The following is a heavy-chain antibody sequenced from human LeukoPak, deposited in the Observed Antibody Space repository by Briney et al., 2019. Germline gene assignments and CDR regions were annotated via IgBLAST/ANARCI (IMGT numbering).Heavy chain of an antibody. J-gene: IGHJ4*02. Sequence: PGGSLRLSCAASGFTFSHYSMNWVRQAPGMGLEWVSAISGSGHSTYYADSVKGRFTISRDNSKNTLYLQMNSLRADDTAVYYCAKGAYCGGDCYSPYYFFGYWGQGTLVTVSS. CDR2: ISGSGHST. D-gene: IGHD2-21*02. V-gene: IGHV3-23*01. CDR1: GFTFSHYS. CDR3: AKGAYCGGDCYSPYYFFGY.